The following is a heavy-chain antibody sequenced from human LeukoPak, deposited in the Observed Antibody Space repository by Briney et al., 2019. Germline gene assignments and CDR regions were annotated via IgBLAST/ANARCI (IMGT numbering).Heavy chain of an antibody. Sequence: EASVKVSCKASGFTFTSSAMQWVRQARGQRLEWIGWIVVGSGNTNYAQKFQERVTITRDMSTSTAYMELSSLRSEGTAVYYCAVDSSGHHDAFDIWGQGTMVTVSS. D-gene: IGHD3-22*01. CDR1: GFTFTSSA. J-gene: IGHJ3*02. CDR3: AVDSSGHHDAFDI. V-gene: IGHV1-58*02. CDR2: IVVGSGNT.